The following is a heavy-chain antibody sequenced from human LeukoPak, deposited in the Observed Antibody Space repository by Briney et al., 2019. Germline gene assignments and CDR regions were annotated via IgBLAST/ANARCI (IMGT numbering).Heavy chain of an antibody. CDR3: AKVPGGSNSY. CDR1: GFTFSSYS. D-gene: IGHD1-26*01. Sequence: PGGSLRLSCAASGFTFSSYSMNWARQAPGKGLEWVSAISGSGGSTYYADSVKGRFTISRDNSKNTLYLQMNSLRAEDTAVYYCAKVPGGSNSYWGQGTLVTVSS. CDR2: ISGSGGST. J-gene: IGHJ4*02. V-gene: IGHV3-23*01.